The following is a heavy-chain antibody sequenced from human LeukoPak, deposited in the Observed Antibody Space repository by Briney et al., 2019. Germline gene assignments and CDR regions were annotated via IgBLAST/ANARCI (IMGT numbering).Heavy chain of an antibody. D-gene: IGHD3-22*01. V-gene: IGHV1-18*01. Sequence: ASVKVSCKASGYTFTSYGISWARQAPGQGLEWMGWISAYNGNTNYAQKLQGRVTMTTDTSTSTAYMELRSLRSDDTAVYYCATDTYYYDSSAENWFDPWGQGTLVTVSS. CDR1: GYTFTSYG. CDR2: ISAYNGNT. CDR3: ATDTYYYDSSAENWFDP. J-gene: IGHJ5*02.